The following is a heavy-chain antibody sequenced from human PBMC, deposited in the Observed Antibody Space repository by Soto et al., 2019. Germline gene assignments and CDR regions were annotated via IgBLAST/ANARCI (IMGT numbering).Heavy chain of an antibody. D-gene: IGHD5-12*01. CDR1: GFTFSSYW. V-gene: IGHV3-7*03. CDR3: ARDTPVATMIYYYGMDV. CDR2: IKQDGSEK. Sequence: PWGSLRLSCAASGFTFSSYWMSWVRQAPGKGLEWVANIKQDGSEKYYVDSVKGRFTISRDNAKNSLYLQMNSLRAEDTAVYYCARDTPVATMIYYYGMDVWGQGTTVTVSS. J-gene: IGHJ6*02.